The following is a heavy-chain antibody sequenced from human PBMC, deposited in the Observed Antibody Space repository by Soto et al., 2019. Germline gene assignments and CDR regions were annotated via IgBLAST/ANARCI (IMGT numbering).Heavy chain of an antibody. D-gene: IGHD3-3*01. CDR3: ARPIGNWNYYYYGMDV. CDR1: GYTFTSYD. CDR2: MNPNSGNT. J-gene: IGHJ6*02. Sequence: QVQLVQSGAEVKKPGASVKVSCKASGYTFTSYDINWVRQATGQGLEWMGWMNPNSGNTGYAQKFQGRVTMTRNTTISTAYMELSRLRYEDTAVYYCARPIGNWNYYYYGMDVWGQGTTVTVSS. V-gene: IGHV1-8*01.